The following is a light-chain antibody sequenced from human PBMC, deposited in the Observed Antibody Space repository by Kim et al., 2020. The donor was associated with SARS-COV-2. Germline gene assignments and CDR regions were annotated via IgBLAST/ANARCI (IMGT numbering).Light chain of an antibody. CDR3: QAWDSAVV. J-gene: IGLJ2*01. CDR2: QDD. V-gene: IGLV3-1*01. Sequence: SSELTQPPSVSVSPGQTASITCSGDKLGDKYAYWYQQKPGQSPVVVIYQDDKRPSGIPERFSGSNSGNTATLTISGTQSADEADYYCQAWDSAVVFGGGTQLTVL. CDR1: KLGDKY.